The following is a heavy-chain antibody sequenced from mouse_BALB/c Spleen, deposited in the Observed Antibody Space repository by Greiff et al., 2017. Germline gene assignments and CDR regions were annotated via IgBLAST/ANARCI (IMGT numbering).Heavy chain of an antibody. Sequence: EVQLQQSGPELVKPGASVKIPCKASGYTFTDYNMDWVKQSHGKSLEWIGDINPNNGGTIYNQKFKGKATLTVDKSSSTAYMELRSLTSEDTAVYNCAKRDYYGYVAMEYCGQEASQTVSS. CDR3: AKRDYYGYVAMEY. CDR2: INPNNGGT. J-gene: IGHJ4*01. CDR1: GYTFTDYN. V-gene: IGHV1-18*01. D-gene: IGHD1-2*01.